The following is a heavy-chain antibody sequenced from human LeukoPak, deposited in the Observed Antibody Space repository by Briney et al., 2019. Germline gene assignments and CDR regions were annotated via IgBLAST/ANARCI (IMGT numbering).Heavy chain of an antibody. CDR3: ARVPISLPAATPSYFDY. Sequence: PSETLSLTCTVSGYSISSGYYWGWIRQPPGKGLEWIGSIYHSGSTYYNPSLKSRVTISVDTSKNQFSLKLSSVTAADTAVYYCARVPISLPAATPSYFDYWGQGTLVTVSS. D-gene: IGHD2-2*01. CDR1: GYSISSGYY. J-gene: IGHJ4*02. CDR2: IYHSGST. V-gene: IGHV4-38-2*02.